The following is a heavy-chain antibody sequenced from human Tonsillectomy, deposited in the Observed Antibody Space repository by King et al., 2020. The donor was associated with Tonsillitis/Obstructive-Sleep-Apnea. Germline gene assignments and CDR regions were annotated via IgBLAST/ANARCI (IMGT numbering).Heavy chain of an antibody. J-gene: IGHJ6*03. CDR3: ARDGIEYSSSIRRRYYYYMDV. D-gene: IGHD6-6*01. CDR1: GFTFSSYS. CDR2: ISSSSSTI. V-gene: IGHV3-48*02. Sequence: VQLVESGGGLVQPGGSLRLSCAASGFTFSSYSMNWVRQAQGKGLEWVSYISSSSSTIYYADSVKGRFTISRDNAKNSLYLQMNSLRDEDTAVYYCARDGIEYSSSIRRRYYYYMDVWGKGTTVTVSS.